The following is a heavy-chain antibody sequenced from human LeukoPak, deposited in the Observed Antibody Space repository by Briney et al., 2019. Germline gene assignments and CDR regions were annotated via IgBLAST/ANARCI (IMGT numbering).Heavy chain of an antibody. CDR2: ISCSTSYI. Sequence: GGSLRPSCVASAFTFRTYSMHWVRQAPGKGLEWVSSISCSTSYIYYADSVRGRFTISRDNAKNSLYLQMNSLRAEDTAVYYCARGSDFVWGSYRPYFDYWGQGTLVTVSS. J-gene: IGHJ4*02. D-gene: IGHD3-16*02. CDR3: ARGSDFVWGSYRPYFDY. V-gene: IGHV3-21*01. CDR1: AFTFRTYS.